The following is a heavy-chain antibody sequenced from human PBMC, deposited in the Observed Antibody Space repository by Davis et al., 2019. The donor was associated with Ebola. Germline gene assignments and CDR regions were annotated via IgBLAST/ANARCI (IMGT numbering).Heavy chain of an antibody. D-gene: IGHD3-3*01. V-gene: IGHV4-39*07. J-gene: IGHJ5*02. CDR2: IYYSGST. CDR1: GGSISSSSYY. Sequence: SETLSLTCTVSGGSISSSSYYWGWIRQPPGKGLEWIGSIYYSGSTYYNPSLKSRVTISVDTSKNQFSLKLSSVTAADTAVYYCARTYYDFWSGYYTGNWFDPWGQGTLVTVSS. CDR3: ARTYYDFWSGYYTGNWFDP.